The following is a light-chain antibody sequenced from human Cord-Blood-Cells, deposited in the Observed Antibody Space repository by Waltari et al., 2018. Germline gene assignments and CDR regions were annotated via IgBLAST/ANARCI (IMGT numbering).Light chain of an antibody. J-gene: IGKJ1*01. CDR1: QSVSSY. V-gene: IGKV3-11*01. Sequence: EIVLTQSPATLPLSPGERATLSCRANQSVSSYLACYQQKPGQAPRLLIYDASNRATGAPARFSGSGSETEFTHSISSLAAGYFAVYYCQPSGNWLWTFGQGPKVE. CDR3: QPSGNWLWT. CDR2: DAS.